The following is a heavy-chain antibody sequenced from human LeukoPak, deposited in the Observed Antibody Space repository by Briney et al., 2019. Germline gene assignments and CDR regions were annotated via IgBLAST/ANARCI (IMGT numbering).Heavy chain of an antibody. CDR1: GFTFSSYG. D-gene: IGHD2-2*01. J-gene: IGHJ4*02. CDR3: AKEGPHCSSTSCYYFDY. V-gene: IGHV3-30*02. Sequence: PGGSLRLSCAASGFTFSSYGMHWVRQAPGKGLEWVAFIRYDGSNKYYADSVKGRFTISRDNSKNTLYLQMNSLRAEDTAVYYCAKEGPHCSSTSCYYFDYWGQGTLVTVSS. CDR2: IRYDGSNK.